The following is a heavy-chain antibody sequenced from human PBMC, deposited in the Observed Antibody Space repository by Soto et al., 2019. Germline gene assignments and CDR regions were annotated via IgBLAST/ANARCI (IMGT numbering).Heavy chain of an antibody. J-gene: IGHJ3*02. D-gene: IGHD3-10*01. Sequence: QVQLVQSGAEVKKPGASVKVSCKASGYTFTSYAMHWVRQAPGQRLEWMGWINAGNGNTKYSQKFQGRVTITRDTXASTAYMELSSLSTEDTAVYYCARDKSRGEGAFDIWGQGTMVTVSS. V-gene: IGHV1-3*01. CDR1: GYTFTSYA. CDR2: INAGNGNT. CDR3: ARDKSRGEGAFDI.